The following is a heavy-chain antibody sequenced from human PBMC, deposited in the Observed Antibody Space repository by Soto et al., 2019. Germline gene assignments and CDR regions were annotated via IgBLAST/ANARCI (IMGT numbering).Heavy chain of an antibody. D-gene: IGHD6-6*01. CDR2: IYYSGST. CDR1: GGSISSYY. V-gene: IGHV4-59*01. CDR3: ARVPRIAARPRYYYYYMDV. J-gene: IGHJ6*03. Sequence: QVQLQESGPGLVKPSETLSLTCTVSGGSISSYYWSWIRQPPGKGLEWIGYIYYSGSTNYNPSLKSRVTISVDTSKNQFSLKLSSVTAADTAVYYCARVPRIAARPRYYYYYMDVWGKGTTVTVSS.